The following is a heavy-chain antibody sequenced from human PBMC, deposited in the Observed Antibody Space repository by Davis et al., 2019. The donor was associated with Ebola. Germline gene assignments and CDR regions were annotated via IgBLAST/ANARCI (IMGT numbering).Heavy chain of an antibody. V-gene: IGHV3-33*01. J-gene: IGHJ4*02. CDR1: GFTFSSYG. Sequence: PGGSLRLSCAASGFTFSSYGMHWVRQAPGKGLEWVAVIWYDGSNKYYADSVQGRFTISRDNSKNTLYLQMNSLRAEDTAVYYCARVNRHGDPDYWGQGTLVTVSS. D-gene: IGHD4-17*01. CDR3: ARVNRHGDPDY. CDR2: IWYDGSNK.